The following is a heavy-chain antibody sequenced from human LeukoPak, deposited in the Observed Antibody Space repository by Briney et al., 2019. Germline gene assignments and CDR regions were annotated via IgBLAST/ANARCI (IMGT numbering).Heavy chain of an antibody. CDR1: GGSISSDY. Sequence: SETLSLTCTVSGGSISSDYWSWIRQPPGKGLEWIGYIYYSGSANYNPSLKSRVTISADTSKNQFSLKLSSVTAADTAVYYCARYRTGSFDYRGQGTLVTVSS. D-gene: IGHD2-8*02. V-gene: IGHV4-59*01. J-gene: IGHJ4*02. CDR3: ARYRTGSFDY. CDR2: IYYSGSA.